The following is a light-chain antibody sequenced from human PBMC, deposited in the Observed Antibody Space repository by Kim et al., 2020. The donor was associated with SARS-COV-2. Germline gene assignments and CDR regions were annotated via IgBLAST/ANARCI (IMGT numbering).Light chain of an antibody. CDR1: SSDVGGYNY. CDR3: SSYTSSSTLV. V-gene: IGLV2-14*03. CDR2: DVS. J-gene: IGLJ2*01. Sequence: GQSITISSTGTSSDVGGYNYVTWYQQHPGKAPKLMIYDVSNRPSGVSNRFSGSKSGNTASLTISGLQAEDEADYYCSSYTSSSTLVFGGGTQLTVL.